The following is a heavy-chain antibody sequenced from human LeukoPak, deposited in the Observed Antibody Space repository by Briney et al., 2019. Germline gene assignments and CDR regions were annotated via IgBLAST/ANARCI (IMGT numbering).Heavy chain of an antibody. D-gene: IGHD1-14*01. J-gene: IGHJ6*04. CDR2: TYYRSKWYN. Sequence: SQTLSLTCAISGDSVSSNSAAWNWIRQSTSRGLEWLGRTYYRSKWYNDYAPSVESRITINPDTSKNHFSLQLNSVTPEDTAVYYCARSPEPIVKYYYGMDIWGKGTTVTVSS. V-gene: IGHV6-1*01. CDR1: GDSVSSNSAA. CDR3: ARSPEPIVKYYYGMDI.